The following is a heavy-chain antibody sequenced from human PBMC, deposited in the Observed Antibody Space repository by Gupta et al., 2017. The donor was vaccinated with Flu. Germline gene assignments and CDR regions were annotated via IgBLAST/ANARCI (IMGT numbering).Heavy chain of an antibody. CDR2: INHGGST. D-gene: IGHD6-13*01. Sequence: QVQLQQWGAGLLKPSETLSLTCAVYGGSFSNYYWSWIRQSPGKGLEWIGEINHGGSTNYNPSFKSRVTISVHTSKNQFSLNVSSVTAADTAVYYCTRGVTERRRIRDSSWDLNWFDPWGQGTLVSVSS. V-gene: IGHV4-34*01. CDR1: GGSFSNYY. J-gene: IGHJ5*02. CDR3: TRGVTERRRIRDSSWDLNWFDP.